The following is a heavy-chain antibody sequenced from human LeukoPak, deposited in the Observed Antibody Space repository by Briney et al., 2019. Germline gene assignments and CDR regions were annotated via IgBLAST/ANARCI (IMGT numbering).Heavy chain of an antibody. CDR3: ASSIAVAGTFPY. CDR2: IYYSGST. CDR1: GGSISSSSYY. D-gene: IGHD6-19*01. J-gene: IGHJ4*02. Sequence: PSETLSLTCTVSGGSISSSSYYWSWIRQPPGKGLEWIGYIYYSGSTNYNPSLKSRVTISVDTSKNQFSLKLSSVTAADTAVYYCASSIAVAGTFPYWGQGTLVTVSS. V-gene: IGHV4-61*01.